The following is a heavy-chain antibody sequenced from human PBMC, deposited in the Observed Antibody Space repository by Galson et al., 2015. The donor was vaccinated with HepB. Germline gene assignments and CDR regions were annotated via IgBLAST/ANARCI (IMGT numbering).Heavy chain of an antibody. CDR1: GSTFSSYW. Sequence: SLRLSCAASGSTFSSYWMSWVRQAPGKGLEWVANIKEDGSEKYYVDSVKGRFTISRDNAKNSLYLQMNSLRAEDTAVYYCARVTSSSRLRGFYYFGMDVWGQGTTVTVSS. V-gene: IGHV3-7*03. J-gene: IGHJ6*02. D-gene: IGHD6-13*01. CDR2: IKEDGSEK. CDR3: ARVTSSSRLRGFYYFGMDV.